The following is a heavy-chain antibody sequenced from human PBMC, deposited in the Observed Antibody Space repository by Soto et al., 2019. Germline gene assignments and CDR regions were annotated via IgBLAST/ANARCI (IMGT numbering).Heavy chain of an antibody. D-gene: IGHD4-17*01. J-gene: IGHJ4*02. CDR1: GYTFTSYD. V-gene: IGHV1-8*01. CDR2: KNPNSGNT. Sequence: HVQLVQSGAEVKKHVASVKVSCKASGYTFTSYDINWVRQATGQGLEWRGWKNPNSGNTGYAQKVQGRVTLTRSTSISTAYMELSSLRSEDTAVYYCASHDYAKGDNWGQGTLVTVSS. CDR3: ASHDYAKGDN.